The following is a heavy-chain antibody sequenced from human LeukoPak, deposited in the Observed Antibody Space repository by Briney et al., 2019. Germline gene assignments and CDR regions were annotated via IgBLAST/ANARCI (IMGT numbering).Heavy chain of an antibody. CDR2: IYYSGST. CDR3: ARGAPSWWRY. J-gene: IGHJ4*02. V-gene: IGHV4-59*11. CDR1: GGSISSHY. D-gene: IGHD2-8*02. Sequence: PSETLSLTCTVSGGSISSHYWSWLRQPPGKGLEWIGYIYYSGSTNYNPSLKSRVTISVDTSKNQFSLKLSSVTAADTAVYYCARGAPSWWRYWGQGTLVTVSS.